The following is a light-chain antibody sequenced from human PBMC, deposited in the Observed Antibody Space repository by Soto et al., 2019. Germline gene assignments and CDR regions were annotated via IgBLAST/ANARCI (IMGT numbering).Light chain of an antibody. CDR1: QSLLHSAGETF. Sequence: MTQPPITLCVTPGQPASISCKASQSLLHSAGETFLFWYLQKPGQSPQLLIYEVSNRFSGVPDRFSGSGSGTDFTLDIIRVEAEDVGLYYCMHCTRRPHPFGQGTRLEFK. CDR2: EVS. V-gene: IGKV2-29*03. CDR3: MHCTRRPHP. J-gene: IGKJ5*01.